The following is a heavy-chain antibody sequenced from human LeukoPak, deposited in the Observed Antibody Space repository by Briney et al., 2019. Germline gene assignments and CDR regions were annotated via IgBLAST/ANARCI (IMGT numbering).Heavy chain of an antibody. CDR1: GFTFSSYS. J-gene: IGHJ5*02. V-gene: IGHV3-21*01. CDR2: ISSSSSYI. CDR3: ARDLGGDYYGSGTYSRGWFDP. D-gene: IGHD3-10*01. Sequence: GGSLRLSCAASGFTFSSYSMNWVRQAPGKGLEWVSSISSSSSYIYYADSVKGRFTISRGNAKNSLYLQMNSLRAEDTAVYYCARDLGGDYYGSGTYSRGWFDPWGQGTLVTVSS.